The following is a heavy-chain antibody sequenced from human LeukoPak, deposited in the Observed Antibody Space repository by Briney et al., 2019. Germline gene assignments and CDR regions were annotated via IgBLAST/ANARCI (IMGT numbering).Heavy chain of an antibody. V-gene: IGHV3-53*01. CDR2: ISSGDIT. D-gene: IGHD3-10*01. J-gene: IGHJ4*02. Sequence: GGSLRLSCAASGFTVSTYHMTWVRQAPGKGLEWVSVISSGDITYYADSVKGRFTISRDNSKNTLYLQMTSLRVEDTAVYYCAKDQRAYYYGSGSYQVDYWGQGTLVTVSS. CDR3: AKDQRAYYYGSGSYQVDY. CDR1: GFTVSTYH.